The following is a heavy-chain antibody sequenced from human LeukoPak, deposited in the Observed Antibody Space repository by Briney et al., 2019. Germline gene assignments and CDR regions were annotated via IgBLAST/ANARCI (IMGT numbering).Heavy chain of an antibody. CDR3: ATVVSSSWYFWFDP. Sequence: ASVKVSCKVSGYTLTELSMHWVRQAPGKGLEWMGGFDPEDGETIYAQKFQGRVTMTEDTSTDTAYMELSSLRSEDTAVYYCATVVSSSWYFWFDPWGQGTLVTVPS. CDR1: GYTLTELS. CDR2: FDPEDGET. J-gene: IGHJ5*02. D-gene: IGHD6-13*01. V-gene: IGHV1-24*01.